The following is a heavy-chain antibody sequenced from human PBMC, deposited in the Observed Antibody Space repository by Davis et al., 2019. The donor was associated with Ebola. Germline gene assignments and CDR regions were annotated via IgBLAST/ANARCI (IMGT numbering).Heavy chain of an antibody. D-gene: IGHD6-13*01. CDR3: ARDEKASSWSYNWFDP. J-gene: IGHJ5*02. V-gene: IGHV1-8*01. Sequence: AASVKVSCKASGYTFTNYDINWVRQATGEGLEWMGWMNPNSGNTGYAQKFQGRVTMTTDTSTSTAYMELRSLRSDDTAVYYCARDEKASSWSYNWFDPWGQGTLVTVSS. CDR2: MNPNSGNT. CDR1: GYTFTNYD.